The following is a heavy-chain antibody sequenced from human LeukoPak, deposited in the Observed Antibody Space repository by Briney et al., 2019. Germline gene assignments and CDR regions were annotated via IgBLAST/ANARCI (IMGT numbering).Heavy chain of an antibody. J-gene: IGHJ6*03. V-gene: IGHV4-39*07. Sequence: SETLSLTCTVSGGSISSSSYYWGWIRQPPGKGLEWIGSIYYSGSTYYNPSLKSRVTISVDTSKNQFSLKLSSVTAADTAVYYCARSSSVVPAAPRVYYYMDVWGKGTTVTISS. D-gene: IGHD2-2*01. CDR3: ARSSSVVPAAPRVYYYMDV. CDR1: GGSISSSSYY. CDR2: IYYSGST.